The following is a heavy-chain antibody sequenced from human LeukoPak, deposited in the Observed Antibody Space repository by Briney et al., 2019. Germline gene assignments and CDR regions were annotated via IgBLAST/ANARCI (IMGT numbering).Heavy chain of an antibody. CDR2: ISAYNGNT. CDR1: GYTFTSYG. Sequence: ASVKVSCKASGYTFTSYGISWVPQAPGQGLEWMGWISAYNGNTNYAQKLQGRVTMTTDTSTSTAYMELRSLRSDDTAVYYCARMGYCSGRSCYSDFDYWGQGTLVTVSS. J-gene: IGHJ4*02. D-gene: IGHD2-15*01. CDR3: ARMGYCSGRSCYSDFDY. V-gene: IGHV1-18*01.